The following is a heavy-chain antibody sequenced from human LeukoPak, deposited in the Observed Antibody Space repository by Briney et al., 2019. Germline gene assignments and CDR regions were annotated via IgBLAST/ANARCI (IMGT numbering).Heavy chain of an antibody. CDR3: ARVGLWFGESLFDY. V-gene: IGHV4-34*01. Sequence: SETLSLTCAVHGGSFSGYYWSWIRQPPGKGLEWIGEINHSGSTNYNPSLKSRVTISVDTSKNQFSLKLSSVTAADTAVYYCARVGLWFGESLFDYWGQGTLVTVSS. D-gene: IGHD3-10*01. J-gene: IGHJ4*02. CDR1: GGSFSGYY. CDR2: INHSGST.